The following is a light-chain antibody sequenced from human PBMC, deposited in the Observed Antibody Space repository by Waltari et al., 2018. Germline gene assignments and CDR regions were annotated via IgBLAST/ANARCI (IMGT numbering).Light chain of an antibody. CDR2: AAS. J-gene: IGKJ1*01. CDR3: QQSYSTPRT. CDR1: QSISSY. Sequence: DIQMTQSPSSLSASVGHRVTTTCRASQSISSYLNWYQQKPGKAPKLRIYAASSLQSGVPSRFSGSGSGTDFTLTISSLQPEDFATYYCQQSYSTPRTFGQGTKVEIK. V-gene: IGKV1-39*01.